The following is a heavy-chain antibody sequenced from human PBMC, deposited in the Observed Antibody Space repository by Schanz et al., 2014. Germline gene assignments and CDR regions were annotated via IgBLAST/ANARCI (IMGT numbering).Heavy chain of an antibody. CDR3: ARGGATGFDY. CDR2: ISSSSSTI. J-gene: IGHJ4*02. CDR1: GFTFSSYS. Sequence: EVQLVESGGGLVQPGGSLRLSCAASGFTFSSYSMNWVRQAPGKGLEWVSYISSSSSTIYYADSVKGRFTISRDNAKNSLYLQMKSLRDEDTAVYYCARGGATGFDYWGQGTLVTVSS. D-gene: IGHD1-26*01. V-gene: IGHV3-48*02.